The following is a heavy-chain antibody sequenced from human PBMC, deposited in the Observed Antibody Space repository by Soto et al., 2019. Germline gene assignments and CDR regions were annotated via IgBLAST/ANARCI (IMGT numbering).Heavy chain of an antibody. CDR2: IYYSGTT. D-gene: IGHD3-9*01. CDR3: ASSVRDWYIDF. V-gene: IGHV4-59*08. CDR1: GGSIRSYY. J-gene: IGHJ6*04. Sequence: QGQLQESGPGLVKPSETLSLTCTVSGGSIRSYYWSGIRQSPGKGLEWIGYIYYSGTTDYNPALRRRVTISVDTSNNQYSLSLTFGAAAETAVYYWASSVRDWYIDFWGKGTMVTVSS.